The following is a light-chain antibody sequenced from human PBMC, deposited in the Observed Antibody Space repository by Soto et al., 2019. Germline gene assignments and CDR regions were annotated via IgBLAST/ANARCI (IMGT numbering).Light chain of an antibody. J-gene: IGKJ1*01. CDR1: QSVSSN. V-gene: IGKV3-15*01. CDR3: QQYNNWPPWT. CDR2: GAS. Sequence: DIVMTQSPATLSVSPGERATLSCRASQSVSSNLAWYQQKPGQAPRLLIYGASTRATGIPARFSGSGSGTEFTLTISSLQSEDFAVYYCQQYNNWPPWTFGQGTQVEIK.